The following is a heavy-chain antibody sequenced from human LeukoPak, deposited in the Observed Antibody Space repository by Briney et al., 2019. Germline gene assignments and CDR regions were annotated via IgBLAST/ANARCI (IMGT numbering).Heavy chain of an antibody. Sequence: ASVKVSCKASGYTFTSYGISWVRQAPGQGLEWMGWISAYNGNTNYAQKLQGRITMTTDTSTSTVYMELSSLRSEDTAVYYCARGYYYDSSGYFDYWGQGTLVTVSS. CDR2: ISAYNGNT. V-gene: IGHV1-18*01. CDR3: ARGYYYDSSGYFDY. J-gene: IGHJ4*02. D-gene: IGHD3-22*01. CDR1: GYTFTSYG.